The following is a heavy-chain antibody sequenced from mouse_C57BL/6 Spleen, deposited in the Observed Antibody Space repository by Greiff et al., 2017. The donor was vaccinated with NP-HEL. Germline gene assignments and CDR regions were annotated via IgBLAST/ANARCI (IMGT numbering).Heavy chain of an antibody. Sequence: VHLVESGAELMKPGASVKLSCKATGYTFTGYWIEWVKQRPGHGLEWIGEILPGSGSTNYNEKFKGKATFTADTSSNTAYMQLSSLTTEYSAFYYCARRFYDGYYRLYSYAMDYWGQGTSLPVSS. CDR2: ILPGSGST. CDR1: GYTFTGYW. J-gene: IGHJ4*01. V-gene: IGHV1-9*01. CDR3: ARRFYDGYYRLYSYAMDY. D-gene: IGHD2-3*01.